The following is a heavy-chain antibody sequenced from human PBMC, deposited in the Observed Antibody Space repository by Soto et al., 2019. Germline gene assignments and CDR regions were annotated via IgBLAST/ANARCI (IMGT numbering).Heavy chain of an antibody. Sequence: SVKVSCKASGYTFIRYGITWVRQAPGQGLEWMGRIIPIIGIINYAQKFQGRVTISADKFTGTAYMELTGLRSDDTAVYYCAGDPDSHYNDSHASSYPWGQGTLVTVSS. D-gene: IGHD4-4*01. CDR3: AGDPDSHYNDSHASSYP. CDR1: GYTFIRYG. J-gene: IGHJ5*02. CDR2: IIPIIGII. V-gene: IGHV1-69*04.